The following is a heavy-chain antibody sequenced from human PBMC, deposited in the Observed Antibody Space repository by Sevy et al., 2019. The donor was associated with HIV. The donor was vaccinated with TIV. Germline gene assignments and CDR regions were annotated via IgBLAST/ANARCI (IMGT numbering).Heavy chain of an antibody. J-gene: IGHJ5*02. CDR2: IYTSGST. V-gene: IGHV4-4*07. Sequence: SETLSLTCTVSGGSISSYYWSWIRQPAGKGLEWIGRIYTSGSTNYNPSLKSRVTMSVDTSKNQFSLKLGSVTAADTAVYYCARERARGAAAGTLSWFDPWGQRTLVTVSS. D-gene: IGHD6-13*01. CDR3: ARERARGAAAGTLSWFDP. CDR1: GGSISSYY.